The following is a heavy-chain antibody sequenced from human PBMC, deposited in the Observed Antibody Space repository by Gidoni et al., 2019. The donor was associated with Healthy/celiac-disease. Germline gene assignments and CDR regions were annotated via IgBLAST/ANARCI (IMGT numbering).Heavy chain of an antibody. CDR3: ARTMYYYDSSGYGAFDI. CDR1: GFTFSSYA. J-gene: IGHJ3*02. D-gene: IGHD3-22*01. Sequence: QVQLVESGGGVVQPGRSLRLSCAASGFTFSSYAMHWVRQAPGKGLEWVAVISYDGSNKYYADSVKGRFTISRDNSKNTLYLQMNSLRAEDTAVYYCARTMYYYDSSGYGAFDIWGQGTMVTVSS. V-gene: IGHV3-30-3*01. CDR2: ISYDGSNK.